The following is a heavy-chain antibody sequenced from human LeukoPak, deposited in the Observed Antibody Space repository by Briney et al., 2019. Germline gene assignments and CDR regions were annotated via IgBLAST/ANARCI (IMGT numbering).Heavy chain of an antibody. CDR3: ARRPGYYSDY. D-gene: IGHD3-10*01. CDR1: GGSMRGLY. V-gene: IGHV4-59*01. CDR2: IYYSGNT. Sequence: SETLSLTCTVSGGSMRGLYLSWIRQSPGMGLEWIGYIYYSGNTNYNPSLKSRVTISLDTSRSQSSLKLTSVTAADTAVYYCARRPGYYSDYWGQGILVTVSS. J-gene: IGHJ4*02.